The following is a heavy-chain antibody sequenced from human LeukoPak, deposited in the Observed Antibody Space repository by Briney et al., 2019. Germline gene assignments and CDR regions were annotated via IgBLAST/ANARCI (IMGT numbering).Heavy chain of an antibody. CDR3: GRDERYDSSGYPFDY. Sequence: ASVKVSCKASGYTFTGYFIHWVRQAPGQGLEWMGWINPNSGGTNYAQKFQGRVTMTRDTSISTAYVELSRLRSDDTAVYYCGRDERYDSSGYPFDYWGQGTLVTVSS. V-gene: IGHV1-2*02. CDR2: INPNSGGT. D-gene: IGHD3-22*01. J-gene: IGHJ4*02. CDR1: GYTFTGYF.